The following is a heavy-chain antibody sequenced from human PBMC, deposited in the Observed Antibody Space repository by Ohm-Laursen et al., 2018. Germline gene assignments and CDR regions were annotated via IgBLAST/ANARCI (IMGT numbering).Heavy chain of an antibody. D-gene: IGHD2-15*01. CDR2: ISSGGST. Sequence: GSLRLSCTASGFTVSSNYMTWVRQAPGKGLEWVSVISSGGSTYYADSVKGRFTISRDNSKNTVHLQMNSLRAEDTAVYYCAKVYYCSGGSCYSWELTNGFDIWGQGTMVTVSS. V-gene: IGHV3-53*01. CDR3: AKVYYCSGGSCYSWELTNGFDI. CDR1: GFTVSSNY. J-gene: IGHJ3*02.